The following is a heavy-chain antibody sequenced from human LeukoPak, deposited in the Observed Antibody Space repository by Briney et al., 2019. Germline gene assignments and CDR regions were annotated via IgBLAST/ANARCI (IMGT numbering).Heavy chain of an antibody. Sequence: QTLSLTCAISGDSVSSNSVTWNWSRQSPSRGLEWLGRPYYRSTWYNDYAVSVRGRITVNPDTSKNQFSLHLNSVTPEDTAVYYCARRLTQYDCFDPWGQGILVTVSS. CDR2: PYYRSTWYN. D-gene: IGHD2-2*01. V-gene: IGHV6-1*01. CDR3: ARRLTQYDCFDP. J-gene: IGHJ5*02. CDR1: GDSVSSNSVT.